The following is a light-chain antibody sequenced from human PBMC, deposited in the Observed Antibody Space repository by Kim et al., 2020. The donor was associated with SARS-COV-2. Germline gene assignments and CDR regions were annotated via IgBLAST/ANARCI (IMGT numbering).Light chain of an antibody. J-gene: IGLJ3*02. CDR3: AAWDDTLSGWV. CDR1: ASNLGTAS. CDR2: YTN. V-gene: IGLV1-47*02. Sequence: GQRCIISCSGDASNLGTASVHWYQQFPGTAPKLLIYYTNQRPSGVPDRFSGSKSGTSGSLAISGLRSDDEADYYCAAWDDTLSGWVFGGGTQLTVL.